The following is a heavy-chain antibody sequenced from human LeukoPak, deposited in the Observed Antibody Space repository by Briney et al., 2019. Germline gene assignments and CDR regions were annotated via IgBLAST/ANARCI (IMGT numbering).Heavy chain of an antibody. V-gene: IGHV1-69*05. J-gene: IGHJ4*02. CDR2: IIPIFGTA. Sequence: SVKVFCKASGGTFSSYAISWVRQAPGQGLEWMGRIIPIFGTANYAQKFQGRVTITTDESTSTAYMELSSLRSEDTAVYYCAREIEGIAARYYFDYWGQGTLVTVSS. CDR1: GGTFSSYA. D-gene: IGHD6-6*01. CDR3: AREIEGIAARYYFDY.